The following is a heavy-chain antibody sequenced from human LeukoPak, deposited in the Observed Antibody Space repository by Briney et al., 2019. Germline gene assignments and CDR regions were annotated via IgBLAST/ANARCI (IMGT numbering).Heavy chain of an antibody. Sequence: AGGSLRLSCAASGFTFSSHVMNWVRQAPGKGLEWVSGISDGGGVRTYYADSVEGRFAISRDDVRNTLFLQMNSLRVEDTALYYCAKKATSAGTPGNYFDYWGLGTLVTVSS. CDR1: GFTFSSHV. CDR3: AKKATSAGTPGNYFDY. D-gene: IGHD2-2*01. V-gene: IGHV3-23*01. CDR2: ISDGGGVRT. J-gene: IGHJ4*02.